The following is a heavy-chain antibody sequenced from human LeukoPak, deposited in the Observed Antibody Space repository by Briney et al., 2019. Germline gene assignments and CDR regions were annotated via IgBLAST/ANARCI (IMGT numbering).Heavy chain of an antibody. J-gene: IGHJ2*01. CDR1: XGSMSGQF. D-gene: IGHD4-17*01. CDR3: ARHVSVTPWFFDL. CDR2: VHSSGST. V-gene: IGHV4-59*08. Sequence: SETLSLTCTFSXGSMSGQFWSWFRQPPGKGLEWIGYVHSSGSTNYNPSLKSRVTISIDTSKNQFSLNLSSVTAADTALYYCARHVSVTPWFFDLWGRGTLVTVSS.